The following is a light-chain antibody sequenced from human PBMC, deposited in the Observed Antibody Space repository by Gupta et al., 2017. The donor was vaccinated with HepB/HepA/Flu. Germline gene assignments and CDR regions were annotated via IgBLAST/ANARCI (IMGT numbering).Light chain of an antibody. V-gene: IGLV2-23*02. Sequence: SALTQSSSVPAPPVRSITISCTGTGRDVGSYYVVGWYQQHPGQAPKLMIYKVTKRPSGISNFSSGSKSGNTAPLTSAGLQAEDEGHYYCCSDAGRDTWVFGGGTKLTVL. CDR1: GRDVGSYYV. CDR3: CSDAGRDTWV. CDR2: KVT. J-gene: IGLJ3*02.